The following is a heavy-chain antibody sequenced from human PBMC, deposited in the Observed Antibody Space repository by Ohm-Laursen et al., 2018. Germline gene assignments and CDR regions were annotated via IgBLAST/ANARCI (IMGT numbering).Heavy chain of an antibody. D-gene: IGHD4-11*01. CDR3: AKYSSSWDGEY. J-gene: IGHJ4*02. V-gene: IGHV3-23*01. CDR1: GFTFSSYA. CDR2: VSGSGDGT. Sequence: SLRLSCAASGFTFSSYAMSWVRRAPGKGLEWISTVSGSGDGTWYADSVKGRFNIYKDNSKNTLYLQMNSLRAEDTALYYCAKYSSSWDGEYWGQGTLVTVSS.